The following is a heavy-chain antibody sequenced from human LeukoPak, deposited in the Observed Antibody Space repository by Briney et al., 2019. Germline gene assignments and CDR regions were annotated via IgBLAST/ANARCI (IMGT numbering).Heavy chain of an antibody. CDR3: AKALAAAGSY. CDR1: GFTFSSYA. Sequence: PGGSLRLSCAASGFTFSSYAMSWVRQAPGKGLEWVSAISGSGGSTYYADSVKGRFTIARDNPKNTLYLQMNSLRAEDTAVYYCAKALAAAGSYWGQGTLVTVSS. D-gene: IGHD6-13*01. CDR2: ISGSGGST. J-gene: IGHJ4*02. V-gene: IGHV3-23*01.